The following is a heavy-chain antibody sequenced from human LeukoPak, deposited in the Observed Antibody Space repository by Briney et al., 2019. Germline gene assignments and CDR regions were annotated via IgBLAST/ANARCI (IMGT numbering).Heavy chain of an antibody. D-gene: IGHD3-9*01. V-gene: IGHV4-59*01. CDR2: IYYGGST. J-gene: IGHJ4*02. CDR3: ARAKSYYDILTGYSYYFDY. CDR1: GGSISSYY. Sequence: SETLSLTCSVSGGSISSYYWTWIRQPPGKGLEWIGYIYYGGSTNYNPSLKSRVTISVDTSKNQFSLKLSSVTAADTAVYYCARAKSYYDILTGYSYYFDYWGQGTLVTVSS.